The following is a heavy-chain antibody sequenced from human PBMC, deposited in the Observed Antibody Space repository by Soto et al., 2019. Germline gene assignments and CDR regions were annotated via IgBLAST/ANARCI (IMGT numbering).Heavy chain of an antibody. V-gene: IGHV4-39*01. CDR3: ARLVIVPAAMSDYYMDV. D-gene: IGHD2-2*01. CDR1: GVSISKSSYY. J-gene: IGHJ6*03. Sequence: QLQMEESGPGLVKPSETLSLSCTVSGVSISKSSYYWGWIRQPPGRGLEWIGSIHSSGSTSYNPSLENRVTMSVDTSKNQFSLRLNSVTAADTAVYYCARLVIVPAAMSDYYMDVWGKGATVTVS. CDR2: IHSSGST.